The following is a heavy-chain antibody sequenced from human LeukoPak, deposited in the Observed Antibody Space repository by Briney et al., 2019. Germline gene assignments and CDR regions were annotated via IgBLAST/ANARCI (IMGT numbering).Heavy chain of an antibody. V-gene: IGHV4-31*03. J-gene: IGHJ4*02. CDR3: AREYGDYVDY. CDR1: GGSISSGGYY. CDR2: IYYSGST. D-gene: IGHD4-17*01. Sequence: SETPSLTCTVSGGSISSGGYYWSWIRQHPGKGLEWIGYIYYSGSTYYNPSLKSRVTISVDTSKNQFSLKLSSVTAADTAVYYCAREYGDYVDYWGQGTLVTVSS.